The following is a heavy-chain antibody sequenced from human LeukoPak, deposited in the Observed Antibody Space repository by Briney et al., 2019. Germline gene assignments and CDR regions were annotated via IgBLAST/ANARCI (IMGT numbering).Heavy chain of an antibody. J-gene: IGHJ5*02. V-gene: IGHV4-4*07. CDR2: ISASGST. CDR1: GGSISSYY. Sequence: SETLSLTCTVSGGSISSYYWSWIRQPAGKGLEWIGRISASGSTNYAPSLRSRVTMSVDTSTNQFSLKLSSVTAADTAVYYCVRRGGRFDTWGQGTLVTVSS. CDR3: VRRGGRFDT.